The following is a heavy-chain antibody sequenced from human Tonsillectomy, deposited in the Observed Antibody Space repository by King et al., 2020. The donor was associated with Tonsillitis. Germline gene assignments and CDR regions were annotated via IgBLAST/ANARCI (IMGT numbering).Heavy chain of an antibody. CDR1: GYTFTSYY. V-gene: IGHV1-46*01. CDR3: AREKGRPTCIAARRTNWFDP. D-gene: IGHD6-6*01. J-gene: IGHJ5*02. CDR2: INPSGGST. Sequence: VQLVESGAEVKKPGASVKVSCKASGYTFTSYYMHWVRQAPGQGLEWMGIINPSGGSTSYAQKFQGRVTMTRDTSTSTVYMELSSLRSEDTAVYYCAREKGRPTCIAARRTNWFDPWGQGTLVTVSS.